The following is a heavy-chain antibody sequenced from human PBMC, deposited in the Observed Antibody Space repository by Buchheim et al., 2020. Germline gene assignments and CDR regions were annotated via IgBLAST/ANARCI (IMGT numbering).Heavy chain of an antibody. J-gene: IGHJ4*02. CDR1: GFTFSNYA. V-gene: IGHV3-23*01. Sequence: EVQLLESGGGLVQPGGSLRLSCAASGFTFSNYAMRLVRQAPGKGLEWVSEISRSGGSTYYADSVKGRFTISRENSKNKLHLQMSSLRAEDTAIYYCAARSDYWGQGTL. CDR2: ISRSGGST. CDR3: AARSDY.